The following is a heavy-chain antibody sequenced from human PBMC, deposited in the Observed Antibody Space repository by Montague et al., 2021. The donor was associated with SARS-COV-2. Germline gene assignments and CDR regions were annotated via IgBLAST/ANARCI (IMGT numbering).Heavy chain of an antibody. Sequence: QSLKSRVTISVGTSKNQFSLKLSSVTAADTAVYYCARAPFTITFGGVITRLRGYYFDYWGQGTLVTVSS. V-gene: IGHV4-39*07. J-gene: IGHJ4*02. D-gene: IGHD3-16*01. CDR3: ARAPFTITFGGVITRLRGYYFDY.